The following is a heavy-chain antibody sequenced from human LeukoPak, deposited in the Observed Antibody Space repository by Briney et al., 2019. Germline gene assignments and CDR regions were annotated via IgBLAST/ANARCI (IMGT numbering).Heavy chain of an antibody. CDR1: GGSISSSNW. CDR3: AATVTPSAFDY. D-gene: IGHD4-17*01. Sequence: PSGTLSLTCAVSGGSISSSNWWSWVRRPPGKGLEWIGEIHHSGSTNYNPSLKSRLTISVDKSKNQFSLNRCSVTAADTAVYYCAATVTPSAFDYWGQGTLVTVSS. CDR2: IHHSGST. J-gene: IGHJ4*02. V-gene: IGHV4-4*02.